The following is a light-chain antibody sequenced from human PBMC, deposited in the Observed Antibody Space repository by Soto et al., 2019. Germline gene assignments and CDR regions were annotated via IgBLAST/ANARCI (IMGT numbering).Light chain of an antibody. CDR1: QSISSY. CDR2: AAS. CDR3: QQSYSTPQT. Sequence: IQFTQSPSSLSASVGDRVTITCRASQSISSYLNWYQQKPGKAPKLLIYAASSLQSGVPSRFSGSGSGTDFTLTISSLQPEDFATYYCQQSYSTPQTFGQGTKVDIK. J-gene: IGKJ1*01. V-gene: IGKV1-39*01.